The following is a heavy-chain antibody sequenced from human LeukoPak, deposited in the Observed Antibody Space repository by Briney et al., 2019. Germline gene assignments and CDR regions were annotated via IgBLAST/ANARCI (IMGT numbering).Heavy chain of an antibody. Sequence: GGSLRLSCAASGFTFSSYAMHWDRQAPGKGLEWVAVISYDGSNKYYADSVKGRFTISRDNSENTLYLQMNSLRAEDTAVYYCARAVRGNNYYYYGKDVWGQGTTVAVSS. CDR1: GFTFSSYA. V-gene: IGHV3-30*04. D-gene: IGHD3-10*01. CDR3: ARAVRGNNYYYYGKDV. J-gene: IGHJ6*02. CDR2: ISYDGSNK.